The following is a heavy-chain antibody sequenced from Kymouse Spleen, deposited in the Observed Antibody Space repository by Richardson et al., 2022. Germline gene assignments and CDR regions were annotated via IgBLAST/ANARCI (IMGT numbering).Heavy chain of an antibody. V-gene: IGHV1-69*05. CDR1: GGTFSSYA. CDR3: ASPGIAVAPYYYYYGMDV. J-gene: IGHJ6*02. D-gene: IGHD6-19*01. Sequence: QVQLVQSGAEVKKPGSSVKVSCKASGGTFSSYAISWVRQAPGQGLEWMGGIIPIFGTANYAQKFQGRVTITTDESTSTAYMELSSLRSEDTAVYYCASPGIAVAPYYYYYGMDVWGQGTTVTVSS. CDR2: IIPIFGTA.